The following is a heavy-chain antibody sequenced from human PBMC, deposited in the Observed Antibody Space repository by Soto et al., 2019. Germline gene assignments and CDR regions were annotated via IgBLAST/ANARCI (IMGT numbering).Heavy chain of an antibody. CDR2: IYWDDDK. CDR1: GLSLSTSGVG. D-gene: IGHD2-15*01. V-gene: IGHV2-5*02. J-gene: IGHJ4*02. CDR3: AHRPSYCSGGSCYSGFDY. Sequence: QITLKESGPTLVKPTQTLTLTCTFSGLSLSTSGVGVGWIRQPPGKALEWLALIYWDDDKRYSPSLKSRLTITKDTSKHQVVLTMTNMDPVDTATYYCAHRPSYCSGGSCYSGFDYWGQGTLVTVSS.